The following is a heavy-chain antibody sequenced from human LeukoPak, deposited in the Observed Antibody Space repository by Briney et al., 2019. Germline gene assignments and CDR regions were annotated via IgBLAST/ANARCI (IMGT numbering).Heavy chain of an antibody. J-gene: IGHJ3*02. Sequence: PRASVKVSCKASGYTFTSYAMHWVRQAPGQRLEWMGWINAGNGNTKYSQKFQGRVTITRDTSTSTAYMELRSLRSDDTAVYYCARDTGGALPHAFDIWGQGTMVTVSS. CDR1: GYTFTSYA. D-gene: IGHD2-8*02. CDR3: ARDTGGALPHAFDI. CDR2: INAGNGNT. V-gene: IGHV1-3*01.